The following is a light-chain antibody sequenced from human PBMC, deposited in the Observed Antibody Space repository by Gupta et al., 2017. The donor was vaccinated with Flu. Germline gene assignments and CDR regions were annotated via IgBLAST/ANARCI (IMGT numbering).Light chain of an antibody. CDR2: AAS. Sequence: PSSLSASVGDRVTITCRASQNISNYLNWYQQKPGKAPKLLIYAASSLQSGVPSRFSGSGSGTXLTLTIXSLQREDFATYYCQQSYSTPRTFGXGTKVEI. CDR1: QNISNY. CDR3: QQSYSTPRT. V-gene: IGKV1-39*01. J-gene: IGKJ2*01.